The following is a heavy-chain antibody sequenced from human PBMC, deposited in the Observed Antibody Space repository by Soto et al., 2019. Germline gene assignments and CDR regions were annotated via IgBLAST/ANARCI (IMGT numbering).Heavy chain of an antibody. D-gene: IGHD5-12*01. CDR1: GYTFTSYA. CDR2: INAGNGNT. J-gene: IGHJ1*01. V-gene: IGHV1-3*01. CDR3: AASPGGYDPFQH. Sequence: ASVKVSCKASGYTFTSYAMHWVRQAPGQRLEWMGWINAGNGNTKYSQKYQGRVTITRDTSASTAYMELSSLRSEDTAVYYCAASPGGYDPFQHWGQGTLVTVSS.